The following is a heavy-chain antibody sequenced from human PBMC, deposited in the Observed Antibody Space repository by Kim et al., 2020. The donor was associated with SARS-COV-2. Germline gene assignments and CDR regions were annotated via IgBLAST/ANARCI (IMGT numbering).Heavy chain of an antibody. D-gene: IGHD3-22*01. CDR3: AREYYYDSSGYFDAFDI. Sequence: LKRRVTISVDTSKSRFSLKLSSVTAADTAVYYCAREYYYDSSGYFDAFDIWGQGTMVTVSS. J-gene: IGHJ3*02. V-gene: IGHV4-34*01.